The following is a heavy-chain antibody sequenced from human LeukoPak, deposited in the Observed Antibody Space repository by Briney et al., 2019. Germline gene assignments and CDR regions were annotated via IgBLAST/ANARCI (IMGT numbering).Heavy chain of an antibody. CDR1: GGTISSYA. V-gene: IGHV1-69*01. CDR2: IISIFDTT. J-gene: IGHJ6*03. Sequence: GASVKVSCKASGGTISSYAISWVRQAPGQGLEWMGGIISIFDTTDYAQKFQGRVTITADASASTAYMELSSLRSEDTAVYYCASSRGDYDSSGYYFYYYMDVWGKGTTVTISS. D-gene: IGHD3-22*01. CDR3: ASSRGDYDSSGYYFYYYMDV.